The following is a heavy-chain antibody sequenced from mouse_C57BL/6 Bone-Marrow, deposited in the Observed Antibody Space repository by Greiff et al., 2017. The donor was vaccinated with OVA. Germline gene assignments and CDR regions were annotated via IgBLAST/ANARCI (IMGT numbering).Heavy chain of an antibody. Sequence: EVKLVESGEGLVKPGGSLKLSCAASGFTFSSYAMSWVRQTPEKRLEWVAYISSGGDYIYYADTVKGRFTISRDNARNTLYLQMSSLKSEDTAMYYCTRDGGGFIKGSWFAYWGQGTLVTVSA. V-gene: IGHV5-9-1*02. CDR2: ISSGGDYI. CDR1: GFTFSSYA. J-gene: IGHJ3*01. CDR3: TRDGGGFIKGSWFAY. D-gene: IGHD1-1*01.